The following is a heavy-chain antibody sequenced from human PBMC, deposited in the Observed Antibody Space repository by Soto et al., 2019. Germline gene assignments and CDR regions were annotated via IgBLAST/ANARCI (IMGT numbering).Heavy chain of an antibody. J-gene: IGHJ6*03. CDR3: ARTIFDYYYYYMDV. Sequence: PSETLSLTCTVSGGSISSYYWSWIRQPPGKGLEWIGYIYYSGSTNYNPSLKSRVTISVDTSKNQFSLKLSSVTAADTAVYYCARTIFDYYYYYMDVWGKGTTVTVSS. CDR2: IYYSGST. CDR1: GGSISSYY. D-gene: IGHD3-3*01. V-gene: IGHV4-59*08.